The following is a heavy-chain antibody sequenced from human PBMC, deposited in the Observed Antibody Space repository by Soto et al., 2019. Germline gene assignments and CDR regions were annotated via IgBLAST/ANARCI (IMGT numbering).Heavy chain of an antibody. J-gene: IGHJ3*02. CDR1: GFTFSSYS. V-gene: IGHV3-21*01. CDR3: ARDGRGCSGGSCYGAFDI. D-gene: IGHD2-15*01. Sequence: GGSLRLSCAASGFTFSSYSMNLVRQAPGKGLEWVSSISSSSSYIYYADSVKGRFTISRDNAKNSLYLQMNSLRAEDTAVYYCARDGRGCSGGSCYGAFDIWGQGTMVTVSS. CDR2: ISSSSSYI.